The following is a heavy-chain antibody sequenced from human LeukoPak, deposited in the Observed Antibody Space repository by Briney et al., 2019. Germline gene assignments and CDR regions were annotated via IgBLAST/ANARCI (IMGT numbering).Heavy chain of an antibody. CDR2: IYTRVST. CDR1: GGSINNYY. V-gene: IGHV4-4*07. CDR3: ARGRYCSADICSGGDAFDI. J-gene: IGHJ3*02. Sequence: PSETLSLTCTVSGGSINNYYWSWIRQPAGKGLEWIGRIYTRVSTNYNPSLMRRATMPVDTSKNQFSLKLSSVTAADTAVYYCARGRYCSADICSGGDAFDIWGQGTMVSVSS. D-gene: IGHD2-15*01.